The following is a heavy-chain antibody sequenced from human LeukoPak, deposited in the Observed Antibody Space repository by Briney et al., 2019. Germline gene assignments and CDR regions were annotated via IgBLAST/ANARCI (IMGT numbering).Heavy chain of an antibody. CDR1: GYTFTSYG. CDR3: ARDDPRLGSRANPLDY. V-gene: IGHV1-18*01. CDR2: ISAYNGST. D-gene: IGHD3-16*01. Sequence: ASVNVSCKASGYTFTSYGISWVRQAPGQGLVWMGWISAYNGSTNYAQKLQGRVTMTTDTSTSTAYMELRSLRSDDTAVYYCARDDPRLGSRANPLDYWGQGALVTVSS. J-gene: IGHJ4*02.